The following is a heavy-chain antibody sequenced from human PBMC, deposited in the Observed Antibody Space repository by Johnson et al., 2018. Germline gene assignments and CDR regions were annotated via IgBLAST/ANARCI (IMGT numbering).Heavy chain of an antibody. CDR1: GFTFSSYG. CDR2: ISYAGSNK. CDR3: AKVEQYCSSTSCLYYYYGMDV. D-gene: IGHD2-2*01. V-gene: IGHV3-30*18. Sequence: QVQLVQSGGGVVQXGRSLRLXCAASGFTFSSYGMHWVRQAPGNGLEWVAVISYAGSNKYYADSVKGRFPISRDNSKKTLYLQMNRLRAEHTAVYYCAKVEQYCSSTSCLYYYYGMDVWGQGTTVTVSS. J-gene: IGHJ6*02.